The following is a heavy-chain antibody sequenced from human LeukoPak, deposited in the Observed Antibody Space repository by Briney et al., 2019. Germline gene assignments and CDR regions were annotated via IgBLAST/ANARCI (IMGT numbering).Heavy chain of an antibody. D-gene: IGHD1-26*01. Sequence: SETLSLTCTVYGGSISSSSYYWGWIRQPPGKGLEWIGSIYYSGSTYYNPSLKSRVTISVDTSKNQFSLKLSSVTAADTAVYYCARHSGGTYYVSLDPWGQGTLVTVSS. CDR1: GGSISSSSYY. CDR2: IYYSGST. J-gene: IGHJ5*02. CDR3: ARHSGGTYYVSLDP. V-gene: IGHV4-39*01.